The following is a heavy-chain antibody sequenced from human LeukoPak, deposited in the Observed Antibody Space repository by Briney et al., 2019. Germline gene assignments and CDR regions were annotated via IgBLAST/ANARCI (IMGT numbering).Heavy chain of an antibody. J-gene: IGHJ4*02. D-gene: IGHD6-25*01. Sequence: SETLSLTCTVSGDSLNSYYWSWIRQPPGEGLQWIGYIFYSGSSTYNASLRSRVAISVDTSKNQFSLTLTSVTAADTAVYYCAGRAARFFDYWGQGILVTVSS. V-gene: IGHV4-59*01. CDR1: GDSLNSYY. CDR2: IFYSGSS. CDR3: AGRAARFFDY.